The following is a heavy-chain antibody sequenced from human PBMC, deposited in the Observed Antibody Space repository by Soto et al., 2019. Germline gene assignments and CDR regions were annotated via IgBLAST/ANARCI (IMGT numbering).Heavy chain of an antibody. CDR2: ISSSSSTI. D-gene: IGHD3-16*02. V-gene: IGHV3-48*01. Sequence: EVQLVESGGGLVQPGGSLRLSCAASGFTFSSYSMNWVRQAPGKGLEWVSYISSSSSTIYYADSVKGRFTISRDNAKNSLYLQMNSLRAEDTAVYYCARADYIWGSYRYPTYSYYYMDVWGKGTTVTVSS. CDR1: GFTFSSYS. J-gene: IGHJ6*03. CDR3: ARADYIWGSYRYPTYSYYYMDV.